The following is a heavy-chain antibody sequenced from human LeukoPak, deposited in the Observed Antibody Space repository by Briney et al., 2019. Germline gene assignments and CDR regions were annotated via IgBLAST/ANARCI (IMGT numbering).Heavy chain of an antibody. CDR2: ISTSSSYL. V-gene: IGHV3-21*01. CDR3: AGANGYYFDY. Sequence: GGSLRLSCAASEFTFSSYGMNWVRQAPGKGLEWVSSISTSSSYLYYAGSVKGRFTISRDNAKNSLYLQMNSLRAEDTAVYYCAGANGYYFDYWGQGTLVTVSS. J-gene: IGHJ4*02. D-gene: IGHD2-8*01. CDR1: EFTFSSYG.